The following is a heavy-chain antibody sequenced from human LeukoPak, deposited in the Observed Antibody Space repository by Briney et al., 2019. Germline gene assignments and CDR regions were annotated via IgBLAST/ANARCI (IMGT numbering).Heavy chain of an antibody. CDR3: AAPVHYYDSSGYHYYFDY. V-gene: IGHV1-24*01. J-gene: IGHJ4*02. CDR2: FDPEDGET. CDR1: GYTLTELS. Sequence: GASVKVSCKVSGYTLTELSMHWVRQAPGKGLEWMGGFDPEDGETIYAQKFQGRVTMTEDTSTDTAYMELSGLRSEDTAVYYCAAPVHYYDSSGYHYYFDYWGQGTLVTVSS. D-gene: IGHD3-22*01.